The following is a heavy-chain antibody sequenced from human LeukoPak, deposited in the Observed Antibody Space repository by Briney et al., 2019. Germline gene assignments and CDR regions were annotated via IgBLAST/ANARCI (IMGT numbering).Heavy chain of an antibody. D-gene: IGHD3-10*02. J-gene: IGHJ4*02. V-gene: IGHV3-23*01. CDR2: ISGGGGST. Sequence: TGGSPRLSCATSGFTFSSYAMSWVRQASGKGLEWVSTISGGGGSTWYADSVKGRFTISRDNSKNTLCLQLSSLRADDTAVYYCATYVRGDFDYWGQGTLVTVSS. CDR1: GFTFSSYA. CDR3: ATYVRGDFDY.